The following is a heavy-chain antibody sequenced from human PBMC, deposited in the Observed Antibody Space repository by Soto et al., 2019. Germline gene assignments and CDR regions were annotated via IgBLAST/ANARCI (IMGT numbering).Heavy chain of an antibody. D-gene: IGHD2-2*01. CDR1: GYTLTELS. V-gene: IGHV1-24*01. CDR3: ANLRRDYCSSTSCYWFMYFQH. J-gene: IGHJ1*01. CDR2: FDPEDGET. Sequence: ASVKVSCKVSGYTLTELSMHWVRQAPGKGLEWMGGFDPEDGETIYAQKFQGRVTMTEDTSTDTAYMELSSLRSEDTAVYYCANLRRDYCSSTSCYWFMYFQHWGQGTLVTSPQ.